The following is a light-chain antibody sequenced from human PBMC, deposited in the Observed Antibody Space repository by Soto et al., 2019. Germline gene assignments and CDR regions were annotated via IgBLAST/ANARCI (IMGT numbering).Light chain of an antibody. CDR1: QGIGTY. Sequence: IQLTQSPSSLSASVVDRVTISCLASQGIGTYLAWYRQKPGKAPKLLIYAAFTLHSGVPARFSGSRSGTDFTLTISSLQPEDFATYYCQQVNSYPQTFGQGTRLEIK. CDR3: QQVNSYPQT. CDR2: AAF. J-gene: IGKJ5*01. V-gene: IGKV1-9*01.